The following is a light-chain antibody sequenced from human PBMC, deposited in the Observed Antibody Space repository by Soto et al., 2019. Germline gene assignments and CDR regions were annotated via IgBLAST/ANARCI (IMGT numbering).Light chain of an antibody. CDR2: DAS. CDR1: QSITNY. CDR3: QHGGA. J-gene: IGKJ3*01. Sequence: EILLTQSPATLSLSPGERATLSCRAGQSITNYLAWYQQKPGQAPRLLIYDASNRATAIPARFSGSGSGTDFTLTISSLEPDDFAVYYCQHGGAFGPGTKVEIK. V-gene: IGKV3-11*01.